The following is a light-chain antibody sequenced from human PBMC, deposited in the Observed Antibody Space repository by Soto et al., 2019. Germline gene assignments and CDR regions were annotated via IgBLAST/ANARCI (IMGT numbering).Light chain of an antibody. V-gene: IGKV1-39*01. CDR2: AAF. Sequence: DIQMTQSPSSLSASVGDRVTITCRASQSISNYLNWYQQKVGKAPKVLIYAAFSLQSGVPSRFSGSGSGTEFPLTISSLQPEDFATYYCQQSYTTPWTFGQGTTVEI. J-gene: IGKJ1*01. CDR3: QQSYTTPWT. CDR1: QSISNY.